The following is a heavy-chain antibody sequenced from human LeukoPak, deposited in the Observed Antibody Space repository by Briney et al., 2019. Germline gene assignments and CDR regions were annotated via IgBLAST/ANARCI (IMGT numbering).Heavy chain of an antibody. CDR3: ARADPLGSSSWYGDYYYGMDV. D-gene: IGHD6-13*01. CDR2: IYSGGST. Sequence: GGSLRLSCAASGFTVSSNYMSWVRQAPGKGLEWVSVIYSGGSTYYADSVKGRFTISRDNSKNTLYLQMNSLRAEDTAVYYCARADPLGSSSWYGDYYYGMDVWGQGTTVTVSS. CDR1: GFTVSSNY. V-gene: IGHV3-53*01. J-gene: IGHJ6*02.